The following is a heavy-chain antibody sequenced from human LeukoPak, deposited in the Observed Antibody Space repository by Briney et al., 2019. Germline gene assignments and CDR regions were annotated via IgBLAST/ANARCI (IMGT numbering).Heavy chain of an antibody. Sequence: ASVRVSCKASGYTFTGYDINWVRQAIGQGLEWMGWMNPSTGDTGYAQKFQGRVTMTRNTSVDTAFMELSGLGSEDTAVYYCTRGSLSGSSRDYWGQGTLDTVSS. D-gene: IGHD1-26*01. V-gene: IGHV1-8*01. CDR3: TRGSLSGSSRDY. CDR1: GYTFTGYD. J-gene: IGHJ4*02. CDR2: MNPSTGDT.